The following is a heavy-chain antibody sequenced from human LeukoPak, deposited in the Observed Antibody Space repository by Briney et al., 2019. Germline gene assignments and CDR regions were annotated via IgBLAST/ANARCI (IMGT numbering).Heavy chain of an antibody. CDR1: GYKFTDDY. Sequence: ASVKVSCKASGYKFTDDYMHWVRQAPGQGLEFMGWINPDSGFTNYAQKFKGRVTMTRDTSISTAYLEVRSLTSDDTAVYYCAPAAEAYTSWWKVWGQGTLVTVSS. CDR3: APAAEAYTSWWKV. D-gene: IGHD3-16*01. J-gene: IGHJ4*02. CDR2: INPDSGFT. V-gene: IGHV1-2*02.